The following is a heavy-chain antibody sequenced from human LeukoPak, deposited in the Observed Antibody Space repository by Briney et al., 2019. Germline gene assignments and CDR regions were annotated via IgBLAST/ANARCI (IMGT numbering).Heavy chain of an antibody. D-gene: IGHD3-22*01. CDR3: ARGGSSGYYYG. CDR2: LYTTGST. J-gene: IGHJ4*02. V-gene: IGHV4-4*07. CDR1: GGSISSSF. Sequence: SGSPSDTPVVPGGSISSSFWCWIRPPAGGGLWWIGRLYTTGSTNYNPSLKSRVTMSVDTSKNQFSLKLTSMTAADTAVYYCARGGSSGYYYGWGQGTLVTVSS.